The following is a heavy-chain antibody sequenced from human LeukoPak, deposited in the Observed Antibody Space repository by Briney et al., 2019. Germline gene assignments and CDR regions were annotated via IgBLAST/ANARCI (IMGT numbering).Heavy chain of an antibody. CDR1: GYSFTSYW. Sequence: GESLKISCKGSGYSFTSYWISWVRQMPGKGLEWMGRIDPSDSHTNYSPSFQGHITISADKSISTAYLQWSSLKASDTAMYYCARRSSSGWYDFDYWGQGTLVTVSS. V-gene: IGHV5-10-1*01. CDR3: ARRSSSGWYDFDY. CDR2: IDPSDSHT. J-gene: IGHJ4*02. D-gene: IGHD6-19*01.